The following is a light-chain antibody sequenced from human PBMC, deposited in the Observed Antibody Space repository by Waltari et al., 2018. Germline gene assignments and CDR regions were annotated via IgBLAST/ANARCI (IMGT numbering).Light chain of an antibody. CDR3: QHSYSTPFS. CDR1: QSISTY. CDR2: AAY. Sequence: DIQMTQSQSSLSASVGDRVTITCRASQSISTYVNWYQVKPGKAPQLLIYAAYSLQSEAPSRFSGGGSWTDFTLTISSLQPADFATYYCQHSYSTPFSFGGGTKLEIK. V-gene: IGKV1-39*01. J-gene: IGKJ4*01.